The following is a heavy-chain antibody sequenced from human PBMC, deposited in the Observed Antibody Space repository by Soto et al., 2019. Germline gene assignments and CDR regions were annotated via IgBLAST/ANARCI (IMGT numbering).Heavy chain of an antibody. CDR2: INPSGGST. CDR3: ARESPQPGGSGSYYNMPHYYYGMDV. J-gene: IGHJ6*02. Sequence: WASVKVSCKASGYTFTSYYMHWVRQAPGQGLEWMGIINPSGGSTSYAQKFQGRVTMTRDTSTSTVYMELSSLRSEDTAVYYCARESPQPGGSGSYYNMPHYYYGMDVWGQGTTVTVSS. D-gene: IGHD3-10*01. V-gene: IGHV1-46*01. CDR1: GYTFTSYY.